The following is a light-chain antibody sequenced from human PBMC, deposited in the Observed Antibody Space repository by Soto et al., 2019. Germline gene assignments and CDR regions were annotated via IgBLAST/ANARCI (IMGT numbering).Light chain of an antibody. CDR3: QQYNSYSVT. J-gene: IGKJ5*01. CDR2: DAS. V-gene: IGKV1-5*01. CDR1: QNIRTW. Sequence: DIQMTQSPSTLSASVGDRVTITCRASQNIRTWLSWYQQKPGKAPNLLIFDASSLHSGVPSRFSGSGSGTEFTLTITSLQPDDFATYYCQQYNSYSVTFGQGTRLEIK.